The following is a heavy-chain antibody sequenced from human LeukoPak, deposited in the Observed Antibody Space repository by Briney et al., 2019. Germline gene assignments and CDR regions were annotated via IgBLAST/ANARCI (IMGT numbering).Heavy chain of an antibody. CDR3: ARGLASSIYYFDY. V-gene: IGHV4-59*01. D-gene: IGHD2-2*02. CDR2: IYYSGST. J-gene: IGHJ4*02. Sequence: PSETLSLTCTVSGGSISSYYWSWIRQPPGKGLEWIGYIYYSGSTNYNPSLKSRVTISVDTSKNQFSLKLSSVTAADTAVYYCARGLASSIYYFDYWGQGTLVTVSS. CDR1: GGSISSYY.